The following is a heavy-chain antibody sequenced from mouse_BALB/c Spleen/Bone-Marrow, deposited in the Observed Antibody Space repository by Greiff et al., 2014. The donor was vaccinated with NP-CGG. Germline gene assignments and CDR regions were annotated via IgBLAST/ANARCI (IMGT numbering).Heavy chain of an antibody. CDR2: IFPGDGDT. CDR1: GYVFSSYW. Sequence: VQVVESGAELVRPGSSVKISCKASGYVFSSYWMNWVKQRPGQGLEWIGQIFPGDGDTNYNGQFKGKATLTADRSSSTAFMQLSSLTPEDSAVYFCARGDFDYDFTMDYWGQGTSVTVSS. CDR3: ARGDFDYDFTMDY. V-gene: IGHV1-80*01. J-gene: IGHJ4*01. D-gene: IGHD2-4*01.